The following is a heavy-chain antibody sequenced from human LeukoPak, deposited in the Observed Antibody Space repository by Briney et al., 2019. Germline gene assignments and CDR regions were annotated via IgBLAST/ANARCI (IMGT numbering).Heavy chain of an antibody. CDR2: ISSSGSTI. CDR1: GFTLSDYY. D-gene: IGHD3-22*01. J-gene: IGHJ4*02. Sequence: PGGSLRLSCAASGFTLSDYYMSWIRQAPGKGLEWVSYISSSGSTIYYADSVKGRFTISRDNAKNSLYLRMNSLRAEDTAVYYCARDEYYYDSSTGFDYWGQGTLVTVSS. V-gene: IGHV3-11*04. CDR3: ARDEYYYDSSTGFDY.